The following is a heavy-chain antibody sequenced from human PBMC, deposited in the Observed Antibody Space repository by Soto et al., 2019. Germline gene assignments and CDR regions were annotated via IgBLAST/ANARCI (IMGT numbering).Heavy chain of an antibody. Sequence: GGSLRLSCAASGFAFSGSALYWVRQASGEGPEWVGRIRSKGHNYATEYAASVKGRFTISRDDSKNTAYLQMNSLQTEDTAVYYCTRDLFSYDYSGILWFDPWGQGT. CDR2: IRSKGHNYAT. CDR3: TRDLFSYDYSGILWFDP. CDR1: GFAFSGSA. V-gene: IGHV3-73*01. J-gene: IGHJ5*02. D-gene: IGHD3-16*01.